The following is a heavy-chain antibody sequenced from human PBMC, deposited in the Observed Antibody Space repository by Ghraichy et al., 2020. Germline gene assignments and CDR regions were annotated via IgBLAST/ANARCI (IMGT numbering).Heavy chain of an antibody. CDR2: MNPNSGNT. D-gene: IGHD3-3*01. Sequence: ASVKVSCKASGYTFTSHDINWVRQATGQGLEWMGWMNPNSGNTGYAQKFQGRVTMTRNTSISTAYMELSSLRSEDTAVYYCARGPYYDFWSARGEGLWNYFDYWGQGTLVTVSS. CDR1: GYTFTSHD. CDR3: ARGPYYDFWSARGEGLWNYFDY. V-gene: IGHV1-8*01. J-gene: IGHJ4*02.